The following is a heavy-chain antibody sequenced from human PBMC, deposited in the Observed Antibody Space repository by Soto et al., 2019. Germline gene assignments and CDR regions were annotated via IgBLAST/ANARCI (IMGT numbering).Heavy chain of an antibody. J-gene: IGHJ1*01. Sequence: GGSLRLSCAVSGFMFEDYAMHWVRQAPGKGLEWVSGINWNGVNKGYADSVQGRFTISRDNAKKSLYLQMNYRRPEDTALYFCAKDVGRLGELWGYFQNWGQGTLVTVSS. CDR3: AKDVGRLGELWGYFQN. CDR1: GFMFEDYA. V-gene: IGHV3-9*01. D-gene: IGHD3-16*01. CDR2: INWNGVNK.